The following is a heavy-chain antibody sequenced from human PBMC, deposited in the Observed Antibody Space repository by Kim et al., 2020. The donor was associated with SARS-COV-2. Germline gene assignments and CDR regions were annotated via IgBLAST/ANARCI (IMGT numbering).Heavy chain of an antibody. CDR1: GFTFSSYA. D-gene: IGHD3-10*01. V-gene: IGHV3-23*01. CDR2: ISGSGGST. J-gene: IGHJ6*02. Sequence: GGSLRLSCAASGFTFSSYAMSWVRQAPGKGLEWVSAISGSGGSTYYADSVKGRFTISRDNSKNTLYLQMNSLRAEDTAVYYCAKGRYGSGSFDYYYYGMDVWGQGTTVTVSS. CDR3: AKGRYGSGSFDYYYYGMDV.